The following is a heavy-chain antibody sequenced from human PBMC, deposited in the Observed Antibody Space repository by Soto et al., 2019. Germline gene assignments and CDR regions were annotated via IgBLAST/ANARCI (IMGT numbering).Heavy chain of an antibody. D-gene: IGHD3-22*01. Sequence: KPSETLSLTCTVFGGSISKYYWSWIRQPAGKGLEWIGRIDSSGSTNYDPSLKSRVTVSVDTSKNQFSLRVTSVTAADTAVYYCAREGGYYDSSGSGVYHYYGVDVWGQGTTVTVSS. J-gene: IGHJ6*02. CDR3: AREGGYYDSSGSGVYHYYGVDV. CDR1: GGSISKYY. CDR2: IDSSGST. V-gene: IGHV4-4*07.